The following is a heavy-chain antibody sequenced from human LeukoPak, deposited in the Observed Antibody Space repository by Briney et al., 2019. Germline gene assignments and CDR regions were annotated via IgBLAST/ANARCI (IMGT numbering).Heavy chain of an antibody. CDR3: ANTRSYYDILTGFDAFDI. CDR1: GFTFSSYA. CDR2: ISGSGGST. Sequence: GGSLRLSCAASGFTFSSYAMSWVRQAPGKGLEWVSAISGSGGSTYYADSVKGRFTISRDNSKNTLYLQMNSLRAEDTAVYYCANTRSYYDILTGFDAFDIWAKGQWSPSLQ. V-gene: IGHV3-23*01. J-gene: IGHJ3*02. D-gene: IGHD3-9*01.